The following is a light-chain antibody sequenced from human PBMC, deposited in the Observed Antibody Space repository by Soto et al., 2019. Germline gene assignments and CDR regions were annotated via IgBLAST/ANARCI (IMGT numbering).Light chain of an antibody. Sequence: QSVLTQPASVSGSPGQSITISCTGTSSVVGNYNYVSWYQQYPGKAPKLLISDVSYRPSGVSNRFSGSKSGNTASLTISGLQAGDEADYYCSSFITSTSYVFGTGTKVTVL. V-gene: IGLV2-14*03. CDR1: SSVVGNYNY. CDR2: DVS. J-gene: IGLJ1*01. CDR3: SSFITSTSYV.